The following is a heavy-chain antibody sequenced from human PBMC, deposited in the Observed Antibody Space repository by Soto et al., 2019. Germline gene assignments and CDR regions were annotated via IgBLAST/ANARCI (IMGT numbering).Heavy chain of an antibody. J-gene: IGHJ3*02. CDR1: GGSISSYY. V-gene: IGHV4-59*01. D-gene: IGHD6-13*01. Sequence: KPSETLSLTCTVSGGSISSYYWSWIRQPPGKGLEWIGYIYYSGSTNYNPSLKSRVTISVDTSKNQFSLKLSSVTAADTAVCYCARDSSWYPGTFDIWGQGTMVTVSS. CDR3: ARDSSWYPGTFDI. CDR2: IYYSGST.